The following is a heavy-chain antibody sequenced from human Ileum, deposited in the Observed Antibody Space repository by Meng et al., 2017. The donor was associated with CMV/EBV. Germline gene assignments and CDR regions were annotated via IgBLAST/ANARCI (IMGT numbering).Heavy chain of an antibody. Sequence: GESLKISCEASGFIFDDYGMSWVRQAPGKGLEWVSGINWNGGSTGYADSVKGRFTISRDNAKNSLYLQMNSLRAEDTALYYCAKGWRGYCSSTSCYRNFDYWGQGTLVTVSS. J-gene: IGHJ4*02. V-gene: IGHV3-20*04. D-gene: IGHD2-2*02. CDR3: AKGWRGYCSSTSCYRNFDY. CDR1: GFIFDDYG. CDR2: INWNGGST.